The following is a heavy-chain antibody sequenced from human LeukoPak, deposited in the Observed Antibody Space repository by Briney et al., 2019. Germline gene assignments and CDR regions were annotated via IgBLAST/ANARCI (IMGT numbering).Heavy chain of an antibody. CDR1: GFTFSSYG. J-gene: IGHJ4*02. D-gene: IGHD3-3*01. V-gene: IGHV3-30*18. Sequence: GGSLRLSCAASGFTFSSYGMHWVRQAPGKGLEWVAVISYDGSNKYYADSVKGRFTISRDNSKNTLYLQMNSLRAEDTAVYYCAKDPRLRFLEWLPTHFDYWGQGTLVTVSS. CDR3: AKDPRLRFLEWLPTHFDY. CDR2: ISYDGSNK.